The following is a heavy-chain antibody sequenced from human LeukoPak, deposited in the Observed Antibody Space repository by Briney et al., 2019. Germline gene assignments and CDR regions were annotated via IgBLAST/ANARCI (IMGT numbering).Heavy chain of an antibody. J-gene: IGHJ4*02. CDR1: GGSISSSSYY. CDR2: LYYTGST. Sequence: PSETLSLTCTVSGGSISSSSYYWGWIRQPPGKGLEWIGSLYYTGSTYYNPSLKSRVTISEDTSRNQSSLKLSSVTAADTAVYYCARISTDSSGYYFVDYWGQGTLVTVSS. V-gene: IGHV4-39*01. CDR3: ARISTDSSGYYFVDY. D-gene: IGHD3-22*01.